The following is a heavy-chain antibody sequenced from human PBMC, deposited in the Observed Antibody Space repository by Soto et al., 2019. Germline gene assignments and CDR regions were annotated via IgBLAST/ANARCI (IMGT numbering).Heavy chain of an antibody. V-gene: IGHV1-18*01. D-gene: IGHD1-1*01. CDR3: ARGRYGDY. CDR2: ISAHNGNT. Sequence: QVHLEQSGAEVKKPGASVKVSFKSSGYIFTSYDITWVRQAPGQGLEWMGWISAHNGNTDYAQKLQGRVIVTRDTSTSTAYMELRSLRSDDTAVYYCARGRYGDYWGQGALVTVFS. J-gene: IGHJ4*02. CDR1: GYIFTSYD.